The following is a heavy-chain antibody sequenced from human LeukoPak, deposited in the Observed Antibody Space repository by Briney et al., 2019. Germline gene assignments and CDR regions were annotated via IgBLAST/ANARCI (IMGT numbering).Heavy chain of an antibody. D-gene: IGHD2-2*01. CDR2: ISYDGSNK. J-gene: IGHJ4*02. CDR3: AKEAQGCSITSCYFDS. CDR1: GFTFSSYG. Sequence: GGSLRLSCAASGFTFSSYGMHWVRQAPGKGLEWVAVISYDGSNKYYADSVKGRFTISRDNSKNTLYLQMNSLRAEDTAVYYCAKEAQGCSITSCYFDSWGQGTLVTVSS. V-gene: IGHV3-30*18.